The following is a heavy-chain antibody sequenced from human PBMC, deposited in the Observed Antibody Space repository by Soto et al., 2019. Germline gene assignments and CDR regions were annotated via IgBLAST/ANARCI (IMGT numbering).Heavy chain of an antibody. CDR3: ARSSGSYSYYGMDV. CDR1: GYTFTGYF. J-gene: IGHJ6*02. Sequence: GASVKVSCKASGYTFTGYFIHWVRQAPGQGLEWMGCTNPKNGDTYYAQRFQGRVTLTRDTSVSTAHMELTRLISDDTAVYYCARSSGSYSYYGMDVWGQGTTVTVSS. D-gene: IGHD1-26*01. CDR2: TNPKNGDT. V-gene: IGHV1-2*02.